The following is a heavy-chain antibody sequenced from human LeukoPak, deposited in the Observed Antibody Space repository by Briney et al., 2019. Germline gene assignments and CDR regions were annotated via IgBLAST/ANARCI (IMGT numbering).Heavy chain of an antibody. CDR3: ARVPPITIFGVANYYFDY. CDR1: GFTFDDYG. Sequence: GGSLRLSCAASGFTFDDYGMSWVRQAPGKGLEWVSGINWNGGSTGYADSVKGRFTISRDNAKNSLYLQMNSLRAEDTALYYCARVPPITIFGVANYYFDYWGRGTLVTVSS. J-gene: IGHJ4*02. V-gene: IGHV3-20*04. CDR2: INWNGGST. D-gene: IGHD3-3*01.